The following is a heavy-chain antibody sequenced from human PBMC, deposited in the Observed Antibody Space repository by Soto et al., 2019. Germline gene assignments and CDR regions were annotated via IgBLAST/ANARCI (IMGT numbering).Heavy chain of an antibody. CDR1: GYTFTGYY. V-gene: IGHV1-2*04. Sequence: GASVKVSCKASGYTFTGYYMHWVRQAPGQGLEWMGWINPNSGGTNYAQKFQGWVTMTRDTSISTAYMELSRLRSDDTAVYYCARGQWLFARARYYGQDVWGQGTTVTVSS. J-gene: IGHJ6*01. CDR3: ARGQWLFARARYYGQDV. CDR2: INPNSGGT. D-gene: IGHD6-19*01.